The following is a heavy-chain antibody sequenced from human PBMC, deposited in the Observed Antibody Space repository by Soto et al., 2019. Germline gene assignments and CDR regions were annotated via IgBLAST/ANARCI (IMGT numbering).Heavy chain of an antibody. J-gene: IGHJ4*02. CDR3: ARPRTTGTTKGYDY. CDR2: IIPIFGST. Sequence: QVQLVQSGAEVKKPGSSVKVSCKASGGTFSSYPISWVRQAPGQGLEWMGVIIPIFGSTNSAQRFQGRVTITAYESTSTAYMELSSLRSDDTAVYYCARPRTTGTTKGYDYWGQGTLVTVSS. D-gene: IGHD1-1*01. CDR1: GGTFSSYP. V-gene: IGHV1-69*01.